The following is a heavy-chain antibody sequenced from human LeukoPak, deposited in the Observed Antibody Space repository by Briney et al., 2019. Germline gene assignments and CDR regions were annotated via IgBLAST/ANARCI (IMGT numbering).Heavy chain of an antibody. CDR3: AKDWAATVRGTDY. J-gene: IGHJ4*02. CDR2: ISWNSGRI. CDR1: GFTFDDYA. D-gene: IGHD4-17*01. V-gene: IGHV3-9*01. Sequence: PGGSLRLSCAASGFTFDDYAMHWVRQVPGKGLEWVSGISWNSGRIGYADPVKGRFTISRDNAKNSLYLQMNSLRAEDTALYYCAKDWAATVRGTDYWGQGTLVTVSS.